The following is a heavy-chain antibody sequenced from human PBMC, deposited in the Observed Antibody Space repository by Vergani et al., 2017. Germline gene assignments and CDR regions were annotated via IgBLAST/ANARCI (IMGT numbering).Heavy chain of an antibody. D-gene: IGHD3-10*01. J-gene: IGHJ4*02. CDR2: IIPILGIA. V-gene: IGHV1-69*04. Sequence: QVQLVHSGAEVKKPGSSVKVSCKASGGTFSSYTISWVRPAPGQGLDWMGRIIPILGIANYAQKFQVRVTITAEKSTSTAYMELSSLRSEDTTVYYCARDRMGVTMVRLFIPFDYWGQGTLVTVSS. CDR3: ARDRMGVTMVRLFIPFDY. CDR1: GGTFSSYT.